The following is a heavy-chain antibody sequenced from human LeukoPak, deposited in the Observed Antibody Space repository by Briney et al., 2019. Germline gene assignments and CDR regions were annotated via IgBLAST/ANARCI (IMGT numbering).Heavy chain of an antibody. CDR1: GFTFSEHD. D-gene: IGHD5-12*01. V-gene: IGHV3-11*06. CDR2: ITRSSDYT. Sequence: PGGSLRLSCAASGFTFSEHDMSWVRQAPGMGLEWVSYITRSSDYTNYVDSVKGRFSISRDNAKNSLYLQMNSLRAEDTAVYYCARAQGVAKGYWGQGTLVTVSS. J-gene: IGHJ4*02. CDR3: ARAQGVAKGY.